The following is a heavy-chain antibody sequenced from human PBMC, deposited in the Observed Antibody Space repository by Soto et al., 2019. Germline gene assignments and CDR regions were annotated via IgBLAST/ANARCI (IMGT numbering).Heavy chain of an antibody. D-gene: IGHD3-10*01. Sequence: EVQLEASGGDMVQPGGSLRLSCAASGFTLSAYWMTWVRQAPGKGLEWVANINRDGSKQSYLDSVRGRFTISRDNVGNALYLQIVSLRADDTALYYCARDVYPGSSRLDLAAFDIWGQGTMVSVSS. CDR2: INRDGSKQ. CDR1: GFTLSAYW. CDR3: ARDVYPGSSRLDLAAFDI. V-gene: IGHV3-7*05. J-gene: IGHJ3*02.